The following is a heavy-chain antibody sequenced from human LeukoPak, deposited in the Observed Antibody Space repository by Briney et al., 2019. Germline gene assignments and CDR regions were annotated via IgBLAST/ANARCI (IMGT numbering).Heavy chain of an antibody. CDR3: TRTGMFADS. CDR2: TYYRSKWYN. Sequence: SQTLSLTCAISGDSVSSNSAAWNWIRQSPARDLEWLGRTYYRSKWYNDYAVSVKSRITINPDTSRNQFSLQLESVTPDDTAMYYCTRTGMFADSWGQGTLVTVSS. CDR1: GDSVSSNSAA. V-gene: IGHV6-1*01. D-gene: IGHD3-10*02. J-gene: IGHJ4*02.